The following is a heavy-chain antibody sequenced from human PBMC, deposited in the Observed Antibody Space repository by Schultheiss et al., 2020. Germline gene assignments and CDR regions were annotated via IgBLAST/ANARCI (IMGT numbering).Heavy chain of an antibody. Sequence: SQTLSLTCTVSGGSISSYYWSWIRQPPGKGLEWIGEINHSGSTNYNPSLKSRVTISVDTSKNQFSLKLSSVTAADTAVYYCAGQGGSWREAFDIWGQGTMVTVS. V-gene: IGHV4-34*01. CDR3: AGQGGSWREAFDI. D-gene: IGHD1-26*01. CDR2: INHSGST. J-gene: IGHJ3*02. CDR1: GGSISSYY.